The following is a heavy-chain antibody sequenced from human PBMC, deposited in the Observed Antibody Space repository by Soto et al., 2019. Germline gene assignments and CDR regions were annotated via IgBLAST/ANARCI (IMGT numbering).Heavy chain of an antibody. J-gene: IGHJ5*02. CDR1: VYTFTDYF. Sequence: ASVKVSCKASVYTFTDYFIHWVRQAPGQGFEWMGWINPNSRGTNYAQKFQGRVTMTRDTSNSTAYMELRGLTSDDTAVYYCARVTLKAGNWFDPWGQGTLVTVSS. CDR3: ARVTLKAGNWFDP. V-gene: IGHV1-2*02. CDR2: INPNSRGT.